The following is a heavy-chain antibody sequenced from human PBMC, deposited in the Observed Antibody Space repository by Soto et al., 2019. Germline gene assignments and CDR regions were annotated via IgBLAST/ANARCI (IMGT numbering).Heavy chain of an antibody. V-gene: IGHV4-59*01. CDR2: IYYSGST. CDR1: GGAIRSYY. Sequence: AEALSLTCTVFGGAIRSYYGSWIRQPPGKGLEWIGYIYYSGSTNYKPSLKSRVTISIDTSKNQFSLTLSSVTAADTAVYYCARSSLVGAKKVNWFDPWGQGTLVTSPQ. CDR3: ARSSLVGAKKVNWFDP. J-gene: IGHJ5*02. D-gene: IGHD1-26*01.